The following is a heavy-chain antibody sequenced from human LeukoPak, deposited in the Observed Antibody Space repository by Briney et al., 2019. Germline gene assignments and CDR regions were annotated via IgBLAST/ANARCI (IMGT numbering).Heavy chain of an antibody. Sequence: SETLSLTCTVSGGSISSYYWSWIRQPPGKGLEWFGYIYYSRSTNYNPSLKSRVTISVDTSKNQFSLKLSSVTAADTAVYYCARGLGYSSSWPFDYWGQGTLVTVSS. CDR1: GGSISSYY. V-gene: IGHV4-59*08. CDR3: ARGLGYSSSWPFDY. CDR2: IYYSRST. J-gene: IGHJ4*02. D-gene: IGHD6-13*01.